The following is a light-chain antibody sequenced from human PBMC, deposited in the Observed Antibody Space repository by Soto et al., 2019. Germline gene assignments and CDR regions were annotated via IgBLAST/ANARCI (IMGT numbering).Light chain of an antibody. CDR1: EGISNC. V-gene: IGKV1-9*01. CDR2: AAS. Sequence: IPLLLSPSFLSAAVGDRVTITCRSSEGISNCLAWYQQKPGKAPKLLIYAASTLQSGVPSRFSGSGSGTDFTLTISSLQAEDVAIYYCQQYYSLPLTFGEGTKVDIK. CDR3: QQYYSLPLT. J-gene: IGKJ4*01.